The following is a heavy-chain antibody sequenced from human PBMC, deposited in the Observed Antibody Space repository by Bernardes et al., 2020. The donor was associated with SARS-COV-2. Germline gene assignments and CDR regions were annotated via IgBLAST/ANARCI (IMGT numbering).Heavy chain of an antibody. CDR2: INPNSGGT. J-gene: IGHJ6*02. CDR3: ARENIVVDDHYQYGMDV. CDR1: GYTFTGYY. V-gene: IGHV1-2*04. Sequence: ASVKVSCKASGYTFTGYYMHWVRQAPGQGLEWMGWINPNSGGTNYAQKFQGWVTMTRDTSISTAYMELSRLRSDDTAVYYCARENIVVDDHYQYGMDVWGQGTTVTVSS. D-gene: IGHD2-15*01.